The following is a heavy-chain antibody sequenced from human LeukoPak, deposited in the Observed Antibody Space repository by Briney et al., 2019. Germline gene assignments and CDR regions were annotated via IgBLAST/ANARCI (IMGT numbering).Heavy chain of an antibody. Sequence: PSETLSLTCAVYGGSFSGYYWSWIRQPPGKGLEWIGEINHSGSTNYNPSLKSRVTISVDTSKNQFSLKLSSVTAADTAVYYCARREYCSSTSCYTKGSYFDYWGQGTPVTVSS. CDR2: INHSGST. CDR3: ARREYCSSTSCYTKGSYFDY. D-gene: IGHD2-2*02. J-gene: IGHJ4*02. V-gene: IGHV4-34*01. CDR1: GGSFSGYY.